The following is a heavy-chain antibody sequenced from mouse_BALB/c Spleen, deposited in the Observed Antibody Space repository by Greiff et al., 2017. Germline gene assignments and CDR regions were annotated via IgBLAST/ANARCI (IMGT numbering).Heavy chain of an antibody. Sequence: EVKLVESGGGLVQPGGSRKLSCAASGFTFSSFGMHWVRQAPEKGLEWVAYISSGSSTIYYADTVKGRFTISRDNARNILYLQMSSLRSEDTAMYYCARFSYYGNYFDAMDYWGQGTSVTVSS. CDR3: ARFSYYGNYFDAMDY. CDR1: GFTFSSFG. CDR2: ISSGSSTI. J-gene: IGHJ4*01. V-gene: IGHV5-17*02. D-gene: IGHD2-10*01.